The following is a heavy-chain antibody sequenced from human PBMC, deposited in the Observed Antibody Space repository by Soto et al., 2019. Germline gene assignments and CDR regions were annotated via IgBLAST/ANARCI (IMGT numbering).Heavy chain of an antibody. V-gene: IGHV1-69*13. CDR1: GGTFSSYA. CDR2: IIPIFGTA. Sequence: SVKVSCKASGGTFSSYAISWVRQAPGQGLEWMGGIIPIFGTANYAQKFQGRVTITADESTSTAYMELSSLRYEDTAVYYCARVQTVTTGEHSSYAIHFWCQGTTVT. CDR3: ARVQTVTTGEHSSYAIHF. J-gene: IGHJ6*02. D-gene: IGHD4-17*01.